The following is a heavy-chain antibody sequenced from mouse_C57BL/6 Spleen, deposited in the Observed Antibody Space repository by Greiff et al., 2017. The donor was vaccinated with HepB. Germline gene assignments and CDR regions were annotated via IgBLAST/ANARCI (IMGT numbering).Heavy chain of an antibody. CDR2: IYPGDGDT. CDR3: ARDFITTVGALDY. CDR1: GYAFSSSW. J-gene: IGHJ2*01. V-gene: IGHV1-82*01. Sequence: VQLQESGPELVKPGASVKISCKASGYAFSSSWMNWVKQRPGKGLEWIGRIYPGDGDTNYNGKFKGKATLTADKSSSTAYMQLSSLTSEDSAVYFCARDFITTVGALDYWGQGTTLTVSS. D-gene: IGHD1-1*01.